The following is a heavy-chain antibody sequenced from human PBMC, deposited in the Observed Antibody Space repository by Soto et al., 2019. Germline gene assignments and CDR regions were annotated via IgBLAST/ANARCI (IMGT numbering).Heavy chain of an antibody. V-gene: IGHV1-46*01. Sequence: ASVKVSCKASGYTFANDYIHWVRQVPGQGLEWMGRIKPSDGATMYAQKFQGRVTMTTDTSTSTAYMELRSLRSDDTAVYYCARRKLRRYSDFDYWGQGTLVTVSS. D-gene: IGHD4-17*01. CDR2: IKPSDGAT. J-gene: IGHJ4*02. CDR1: GYTFANDY. CDR3: ARRKLRRYSDFDY.